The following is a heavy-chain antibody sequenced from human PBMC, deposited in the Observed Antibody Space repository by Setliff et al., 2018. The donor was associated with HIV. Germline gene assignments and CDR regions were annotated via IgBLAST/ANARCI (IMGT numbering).Heavy chain of an antibody. CDR1: GFTFSSYA. CDR2: ISYDGINK. CDR3: ARDRDPGSDNPAGY. V-gene: IGHV3-30*04. J-gene: IGHJ4*02. Sequence: GGSLRLSCAASGFTFSSYAMHWVRQAPGKGLEWVAVISYDGINKYYADSVKGRFTISRDNSKNTLYLQMNSLRAEDTAVYYCARDRDPGSDNPAGYWGQGTLVTVSS. D-gene: IGHD2-21*02.